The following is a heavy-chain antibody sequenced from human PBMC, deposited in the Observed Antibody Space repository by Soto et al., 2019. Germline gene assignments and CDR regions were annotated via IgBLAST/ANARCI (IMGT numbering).Heavy chain of an antibody. CDR1: GGTFSSYT. Sequence: QVQLVQSGAEVKKPGSSVKVSCKASGGTFSSYTISWVRQAPGQGLEWMGRIIPILGIANYAQKFQGRVTITADKSTSTAYMELSSLRSEDTAVYYCARSIAAWKNDIAVAGTVDYWGQGTLVTVSS. J-gene: IGHJ4*02. CDR2: IIPILGIA. V-gene: IGHV1-69*02. CDR3: ARSIAAWKNDIAVAGTVDY. D-gene: IGHD6-19*01.